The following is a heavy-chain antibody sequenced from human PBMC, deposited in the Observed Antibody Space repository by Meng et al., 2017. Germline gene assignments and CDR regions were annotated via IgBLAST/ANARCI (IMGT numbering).Heavy chain of an antibody. D-gene: IGHD4-17*01. V-gene: IGHV3-13*03. CDR1: GFTFSSYD. Sequence: GEFLKISCAACGFTFSSYDLHWVRQATGKGLEWVSAIGTAGDTYYPRSVKGQFTISRENAKNSLYLQMNSLRAGDTAVYYCASADYGDYKTLDYWGQGTLVTVSS. CDR2: IGTAGDT. CDR3: ASADYGDYKTLDY. J-gene: IGHJ4*02.